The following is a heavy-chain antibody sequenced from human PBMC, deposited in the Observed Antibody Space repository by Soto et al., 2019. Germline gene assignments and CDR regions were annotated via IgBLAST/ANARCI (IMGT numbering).Heavy chain of an antibody. CDR3: ARGRGRITMVRGARFDP. J-gene: IGHJ5*02. V-gene: IGHV4-34*01. CDR2: INHSGST. D-gene: IGHD3-10*01. CDR1: GGSFSGYY. Sequence: PSETLSLTCAVYGGSFSGYYWSWIRQPPGKGLEWIGEINHSGSTNYNPSLKSRVTISVDTSKNQFSLKLSSVTAADTAVYYCARGRGRITMVRGARFDPWGQGTLVTVSS.